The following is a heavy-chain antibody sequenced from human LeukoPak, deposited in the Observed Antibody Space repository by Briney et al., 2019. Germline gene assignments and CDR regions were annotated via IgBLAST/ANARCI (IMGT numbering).Heavy chain of an antibody. J-gene: IGHJ4*02. CDR3: ARLRAGGPNSDY. V-gene: IGHV1-46*01. CDR2: INPSGGST. CDR1: GYTFTRYY. Sequence: AASVKVSCKASGYTFTRYYMHWVGQAPGQGLEWMGIINPSGGSTGYAQKFQGRVTMTRDTSTSTVYMELSSLRSEDTAVYYCARLRAGGPNSDYWGQGTLVTVSS. D-gene: IGHD6-19*01.